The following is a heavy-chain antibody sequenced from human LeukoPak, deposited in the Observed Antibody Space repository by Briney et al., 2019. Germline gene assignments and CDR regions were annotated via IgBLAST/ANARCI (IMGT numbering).Heavy chain of an antibody. D-gene: IGHD2-2*01. Sequence: SVKVSCKVSGYTLTELSMHWVRQAPGKGLEWMGGFDPEDGETIYAQKFQGRVTMTEDTSTDTAYMELSSLRSEDTAAYYCATDLVDVVVVPAAARTGDYYGMDVWGQGTTVTVSS. CDR2: FDPEDGET. V-gene: IGHV1-24*01. CDR3: ATDLVDVVVVPAAARTGDYYGMDV. J-gene: IGHJ6*02. CDR1: GYTLTELS.